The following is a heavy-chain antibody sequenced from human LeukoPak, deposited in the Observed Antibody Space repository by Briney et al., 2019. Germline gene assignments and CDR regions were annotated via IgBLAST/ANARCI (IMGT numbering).Heavy chain of an antibody. CDR3: ARDVYCSGASCSNWFDP. CDR1: GGSISSYY. J-gene: IGHJ5*02. V-gene: IGHV4-4*07. CDR2: IYTSGST. Sequence: SETLSLTCTVSGGSISSYYWSWIRQPAGKGLEWIGRIYTSGSTNYNSSLKSRVTMSVDTSKNQFSLKLSSVTAADTAVYYCARDVYCSGASCSNWFDPWGQGTLVTVSS. D-gene: IGHD2-15*01.